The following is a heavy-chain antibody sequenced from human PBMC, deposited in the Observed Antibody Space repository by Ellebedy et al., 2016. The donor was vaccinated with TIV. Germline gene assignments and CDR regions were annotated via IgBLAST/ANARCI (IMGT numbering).Heavy chain of an antibody. J-gene: IGHJ4*02. CDR3: VRGYDQFDY. CDR1: GFTFGSYG. V-gene: IGHV3-33*01. CDR2: IWYDGTNI. D-gene: IGHD5-12*01. Sequence: GGSLRLXXTPSGFTFGSYGMHWVRQAPGTGLEWVAVIWYDGTNIYYGDSVKGRFTISRDNSKNTLYLQMDSLRAGDTAVYYCVRGYDQFDYWGQGTLVTVPS.